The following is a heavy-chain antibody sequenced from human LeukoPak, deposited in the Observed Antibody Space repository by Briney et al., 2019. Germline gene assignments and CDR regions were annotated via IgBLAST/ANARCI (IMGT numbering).Heavy chain of an antibody. V-gene: IGHV4-39*01. D-gene: IGHD2-2*01. CDR3: ASLLRYCTTTSCQAYMDV. Sequence: PSETLSLTCTVSGGSISSSSYYWGWIRQPPGKGLEWIGNIYYSGSTYYNPSLKSRVTISVDTSKNQFSLKLSSVTAADTAVYYCASLLRYCTTTSCQAYMDVWGQGTTVTVSS. CDR1: GGSISSSSYY. J-gene: IGHJ6*02. CDR2: IYYSGST.